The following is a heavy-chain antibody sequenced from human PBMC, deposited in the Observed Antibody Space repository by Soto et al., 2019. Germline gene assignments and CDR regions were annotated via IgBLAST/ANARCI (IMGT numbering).Heavy chain of an antibody. Sequence: SSETLSLTCSVSGGSIRSGYYYWSMNRQPPGKGLEWIGNIYYSGNTYYNPSLKSRLIISIDTSKNQISLKVGSVTAADTAVYYCVSSSLYGMEVWGQGTTVT. V-gene: IGHV4-30-4*01. CDR1: GGSIRSGYYY. CDR3: VSSSLYGMEV. CDR2: IYYSGNT. J-gene: IGHJ6*02.